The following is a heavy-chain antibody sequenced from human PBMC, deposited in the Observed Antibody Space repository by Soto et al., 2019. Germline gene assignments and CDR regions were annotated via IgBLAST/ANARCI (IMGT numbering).Heavy chain of an antibody. J-gene: IGHJ4*02. CDR1: GFTVGSSY. V-gene: IGHV3-66*01. CDR2: IFSGGTT. Sequence: EVQLEESGGALVQPGGTLRLACAASGFTVGSSYMSWVRQAPGKGLEWVSLIFSGGTTYYADSVRGRFTISRDSSQYTLYLQMNSLRAEDTAVYYCATVDSRWLFSRGQRTLVTVSS. CDR3: ATVDSRWLFS. D-gene: IGHD2-15*01.